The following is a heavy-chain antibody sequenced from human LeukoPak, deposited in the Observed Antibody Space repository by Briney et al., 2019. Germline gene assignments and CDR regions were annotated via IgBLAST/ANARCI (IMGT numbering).Heavy chain of an antibody. CDR3: AKDRVLRYFDWLFDLDY. CDR1: GFTFDDYG. V-gene: IGHV3-20*04. D-gene: IGHD3-9*01. Sequence: GGSLRLSCAASGFTFDDYGMGWVRQAPGKGLEWVSGINWNGGSTGYADSVKGRFTISRDNSKNTLYLQMNSLRVEDTAVYYCAKDRVLRYFDWLFDLDYWGQGTLVTVSS. CDR2: INWNGGST. J-gene: IGHJ4*02.